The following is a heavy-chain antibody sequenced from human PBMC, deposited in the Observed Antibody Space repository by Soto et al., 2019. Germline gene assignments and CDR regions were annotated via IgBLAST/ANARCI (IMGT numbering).Heavy chain of an antibody. D-gene: IGHD5-12*01. J-gene: IGHJ4*02. CDR2: IYYSGST. Sequence: SDTLSLTCTVSGGSLSSYYWSWIRQPPGKGLEWIGYIYYSGSTNYNPSLKSRVTISVETSKNQFSLKLSSVTAADTAVYYCAREASGYSGYEGCFDYWGQGTLVNVSS. CDR1: GGSLSSYY. CDR3: AREASGYSGYEGCFDY. V-gene: IGHV4-59*01.